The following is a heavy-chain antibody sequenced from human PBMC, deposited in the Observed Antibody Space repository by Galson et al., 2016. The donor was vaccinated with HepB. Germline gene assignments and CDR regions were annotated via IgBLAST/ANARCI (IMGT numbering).Heavy chain of an antibody. Sequence: SLRLSCAASVFTFYNYAMSWVRQAPGKGLEWVSGISGSGGSTYYADSVKGRFTVSRDNSKSTLYLQMNSLRDEDTAVYFCAKGRSLSAAVSIWFDPWGQGTLGTVSS. V-gene: IGHV3-23*01. J-gene: IGHJ5*02. D-gene: IGHD6-13*01. CDR1: VFTFYNYA. CDR2: ISGSGGST. CDR3: AKGRSLSAAVSIWFDP.